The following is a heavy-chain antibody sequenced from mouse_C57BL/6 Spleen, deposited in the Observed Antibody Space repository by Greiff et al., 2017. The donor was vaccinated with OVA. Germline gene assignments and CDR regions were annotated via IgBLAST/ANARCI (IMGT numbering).Heavy chain of an antibody. J-gene: IGHJ2*01. V-gene: IGHV1-80*01. CDR1: GYAFSSYW. D-gene: IGHD2-4*01. CDR2: IYPGDGDT. CDR3: ARRNDYGFFDY. Sequence: QVQLQQSGAELVKPGASVKISCKASGYAFSSYWMNWVKQRPGKGLEWIGQIYPGDGDTNYNGKFKGKATLTADKSSSTAYMQLSSLTSEDSAVYFCARRNDYGFFDYWGQGTTLTVSS.